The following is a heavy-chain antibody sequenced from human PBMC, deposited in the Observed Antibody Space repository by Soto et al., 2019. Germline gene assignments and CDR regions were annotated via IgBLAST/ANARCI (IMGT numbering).Heavy chain of an antibody. D-gene: IGHD3-3*01. V-gene: IGHV3-23*01. CDR1: GFTFSSYA. J-gene: IGHJ4*02. CDR2: ISGSGGST. Sequence: EVQLLESGGGLVQPGGSLRLSCAASGFTFSSYAMSWVRQAPGKGLEWVSAISGSGGSTYYADSVKVRFTISRDNSKNKLYLQMNSLRAEDTAVYYCAKAQYDFWSGYPFDYWGQGTLVTVSS. CDR3: AKAQYDFWSGYPFDY.